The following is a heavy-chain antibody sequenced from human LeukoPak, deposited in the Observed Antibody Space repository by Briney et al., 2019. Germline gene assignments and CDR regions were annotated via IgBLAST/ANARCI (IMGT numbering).Heavy chain of an antibody. V-gene: IGHV4-38-2*02. CDR2: IYHSGST. CDR1: GYSISSGYY. D-gene: IGHD3-22*01. CDR3: ARGEKAYYYDGSWFDP. J-gene: IGHJ5*02. Sequence: SETLSLTCTVSGYSISSGYYWGWIRRPPGKWLEWIGSIYHSGSTYYNPSLKSRVTISVDTSKNQFSLKLSSVTAADTAVYYCARGEKAYYYDGSWFDPWGQGTLVTVSS.